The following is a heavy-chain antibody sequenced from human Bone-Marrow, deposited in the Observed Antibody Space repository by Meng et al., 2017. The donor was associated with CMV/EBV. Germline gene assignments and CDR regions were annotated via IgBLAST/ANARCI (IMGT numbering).Heavy chain of an antibody. J-gene: IGHJ5*02. V-gene: IGHV3-33*01. CDR1: GFTFSSYG. D-gene: IGHD1-7*01. Sequence: GESLKISCVASGFTFSSYGMHWVRQAPGKGLEWVADVWYDGSDKYYANSVKGRFTISRDNSKNTLYLQMNSLRAEATAIYYCARSRGTTWRHLFDPWGQGTLVTVSS. CDR3: ARSRGTTWRHLFDP. CDR2: VWYDGSDK.